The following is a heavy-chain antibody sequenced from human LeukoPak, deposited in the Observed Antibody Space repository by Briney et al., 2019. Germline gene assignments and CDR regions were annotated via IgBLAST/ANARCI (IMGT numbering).Heavy chain of an antibody. V-gene: IGHV1-2*02. CDR3: AAGGYYGQHYYYYYMDV. CDR1: GYTFSDYY. D-gene: IGHD3-22*01. Sequence: GASVKVSCKASGYTFSDYYLHWVRQAPGQGLEWMGWINPNSGGTNYAQNFQGRVTMTSDTSINTAYMELSSLRSEDTAVYYCAAGGYYGQHYYYYYMDVWGKGTTVTVSS. CDR2: INPNSGGT. J-gene: IGHJ6*03.